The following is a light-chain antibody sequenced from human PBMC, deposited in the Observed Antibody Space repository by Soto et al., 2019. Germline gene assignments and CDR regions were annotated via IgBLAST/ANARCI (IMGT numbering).Light chain of an antibody. V-gene: IGKV3-15*01. CDR3: QHYFNWPYT. Sequence: EIVMTQSPATLSVSPGERATLSCRASQSVSSNLAWYQQKPGQAPRLLIYGASTRATGIPARFSGSGSGTEFTLTIGSLQSDDFAVYYCQHYFNWPYTFGQGTKVDI. CDR2: GAS. J-gene: IGKJ2*01. CDR1: QSVSSN.